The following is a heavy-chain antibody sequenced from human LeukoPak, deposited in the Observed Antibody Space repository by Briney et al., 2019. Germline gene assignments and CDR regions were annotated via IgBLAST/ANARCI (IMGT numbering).Heavy chain of an antibody. D-gene: IGHD2-15*01. CDR2: IYHSGST. V-gene: IGHV4-4*02. CDR3: ATLGYCSGGSCYPFDY. CDR1: GGSISSSNW. J-gene: IGHJ4*02. Sequence: PSGTLSLTCAVSGGSISSSNWWSWVRQPPGKGLEWIGEIYHSGSTNYNPSLKSRVTISVDKSKNQFSLKLSSVTAADTAVYYRATLGYCSGGSCYPFDYWGQGTLVTVSS.